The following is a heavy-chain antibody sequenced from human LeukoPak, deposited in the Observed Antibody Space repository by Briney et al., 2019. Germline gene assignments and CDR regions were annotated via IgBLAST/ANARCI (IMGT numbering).Heavy chain of an antibody. CDR1: GFTFSSYG. D-gene: IGHD3-3*01. CDR2: IWYDGSNK. Sequence: GGSLRLSCAASGFTFSSYGMHWVRQAPGKGLEWVAVIWYDGSNKYYADSVKGRFTISRDNSKNTLYLQMNSLRAEDTAVYYCARGRKYYDFWSGLMDYWGQGTLVTVSS. CDR3: ARGRKYYDFWSGLMDY. J-gene: IGHJ4*02. V-gene: IGHV3-33*01.